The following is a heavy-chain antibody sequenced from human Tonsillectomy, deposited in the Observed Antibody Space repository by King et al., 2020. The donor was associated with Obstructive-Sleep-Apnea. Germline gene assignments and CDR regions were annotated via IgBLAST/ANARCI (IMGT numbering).Heavy chain of an antibody. D-gene: IGHD3-10*01. V-gene: IGHV3-23*04. J-gene: IGHJ4*02. Sequence: VQLVESGEGLVQPGGSLRLSCAVSGFTFSSYAMSWVRQAPGKGLEWGSAISGSGGSTYYADSVKGRFSISRDNSKNTLFLQMNSLRADDTAIYYCAKVGWFGEFDFWGQGTLVTVSS. CDR2: ISGSGGST. CDR1: GFTFSSYA. CDR3: AKVGWFGEFDF.